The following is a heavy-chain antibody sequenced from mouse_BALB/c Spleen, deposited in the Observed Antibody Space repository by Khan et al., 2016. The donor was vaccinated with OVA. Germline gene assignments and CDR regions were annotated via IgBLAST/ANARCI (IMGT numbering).Heavy chain of an antibody. CDR2: INTHSGVP. D-gene: IGHD2-14*01. V-gene: IGHV9-4*02. Sequence: QIQLVQSGPELKKPGETVRISCKASGYTFTTAGIQWVQKMPGKGLKWIGWINTHSGVPKYAEDFQGLFAFSLEISVNTAYLQITNLKNEDTATYFCPRGGAAYYRNDGGAMKYWGQGTSVTVSS. J-gene: IGHJ4*01. CDR3: PRGGAAYYRNDGGAMKY. CDR1: GYTFTTAG.